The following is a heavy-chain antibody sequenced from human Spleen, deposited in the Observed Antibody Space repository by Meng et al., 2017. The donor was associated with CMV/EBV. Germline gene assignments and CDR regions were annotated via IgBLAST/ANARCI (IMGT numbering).Heavy chain of an antibody. D-gene: IGHD2-15*01. CDR3: ASARLYCSGGSCYSDYYYGMDV. Sequence: ASVKVSCKSSGYTFTDFCIHWGRQAPGQGLEWMGWINPNSGGTNYAQKFQGRVTMTRDTSISTAYMELSRLRSDDTAVYYCASARLYCSGGSCYSDYYYGMDVWGQGTTVTVSS. CDR2: INPNSGGT. V-gene: IGHV1-2*02. J-gene: IGHJ6*02. CDR1: GYTFTDFC.